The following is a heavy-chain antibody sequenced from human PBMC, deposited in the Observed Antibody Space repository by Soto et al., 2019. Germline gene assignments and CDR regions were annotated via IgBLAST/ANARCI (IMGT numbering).Heavy chain of an antibody. CDR3: ARDKGGTVAGFNWFDP. CDR2: ISSSSATI. V-gene: IGHV3-48*02. J-gene: IGHJ5*02. D-gene: IGHD6-19*01. CDR1: GFKFSMLG. Sequence: ESGGDLVQPGGSLRLSGVGSGFKFSMLGMNWVRQAPGKGLEWIAYISSSSATIMYGGSVEGRFTVSRDNAENSLFLQMKSLRDEDTAVYYCARDKGGTVAGFNWFDPWGHGTLVTVST.